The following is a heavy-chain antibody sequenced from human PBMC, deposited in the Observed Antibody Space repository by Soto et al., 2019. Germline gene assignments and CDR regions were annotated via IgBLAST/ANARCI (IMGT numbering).Heavy chain of an antibody. J-gene: IGHJ6*02. V-gene: IGHV3-15*07. CDR2: IKSKTDGGTT. D-gene: IGHD3-3*01. Sequence: GGSLRLSCAASGFTFSNAWMNWVRQAPGKGLEWVGRIKSKTDGGTTDYAAPVKGRFTISRDDSKNTLYLQMNSLKTEDTAVYYCTTDLLRVREAARYYYGMDVWGQGTTVTVSS. CDR1: GFTFSNAW. CDR3: TTDLLRVREAARYYYGMDV.